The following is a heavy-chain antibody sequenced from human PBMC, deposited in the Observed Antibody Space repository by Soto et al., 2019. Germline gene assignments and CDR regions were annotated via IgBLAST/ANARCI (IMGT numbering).Heavy chain of an antibody. Sequence: GASVKVSCKACGCTLVKVFIICVPQAPGQGLEWMGGIIPINGTANYAQKVQGRVTITADESTSTAYMELSSLRSEDTAVYYCARGLNLGSSFDYWGQGTLVTVSS. CDR2: IIPINGTA. V-gene: IGHV1-69*13. D-gene: IGHD2-15*01. CDR3: ARGLNLGSSFDY. J-gene: IGHJ4*02. CDR1: GCTLVKVF.